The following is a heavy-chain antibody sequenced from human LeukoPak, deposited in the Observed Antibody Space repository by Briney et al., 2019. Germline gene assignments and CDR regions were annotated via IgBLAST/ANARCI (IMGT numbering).Heavy chain of an antibody. D-gene: IGHD3-22*01. CDR1: GFTFSSYA. CDR3: AGGSSGYLFDS. CDR2: ISYDGSNK. J-gene: IGHJ4*02. Sequence: PGRSLRLSCAASGFTFSSYAMHWVRQAPGKGLEWVAVISYDGSNKYYADSVKGRFTISRDNSKNTLYLQMNSLRAEDTAVYYCAGGSSGYLFDSWGQGTLVTVSS. V-gene: IGHV3-30*04.